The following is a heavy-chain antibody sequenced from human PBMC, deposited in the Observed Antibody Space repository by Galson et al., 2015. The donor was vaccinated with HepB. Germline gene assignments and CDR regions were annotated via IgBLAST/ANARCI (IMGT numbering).Heavy chain of an antibody. V-gene: IGHV1-18*01. CDR1: GYTFTGYC. D-gene: IGHD6-13*01. CDR3: ARYRIAAAGSTHY. CDR2: ISPYSGNT. J-gene: IGHJ4*02. Sequence: SVKVSCKASGYTFTGYCISWVRQAPGQGLEWMWWISPYSGNTNYAQNLQGRVTMTTDTSTSTAYMELRSLRSDDTAVYYCARYRIAAAGSTHYWGPGTLVTVSS.